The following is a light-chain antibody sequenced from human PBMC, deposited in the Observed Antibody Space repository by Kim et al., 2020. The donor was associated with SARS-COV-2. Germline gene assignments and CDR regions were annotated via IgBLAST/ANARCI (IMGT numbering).Light chain of an antibody. CDR1: SGDVVGYNY. CDR3: ISYTSSRSWV. V-gene: IGLV2-14*03. CDR2: TVS. J-gene: IGLJ3*02. Sequence: GQAITISCTGTSGDVVGYNYVSWYQQHPGKAPKLMIYTVSERPSGVSARFSGSKSGNTASLTISGLQAEDEADYYCISYTSSRSWVFGGGTQLTVL.